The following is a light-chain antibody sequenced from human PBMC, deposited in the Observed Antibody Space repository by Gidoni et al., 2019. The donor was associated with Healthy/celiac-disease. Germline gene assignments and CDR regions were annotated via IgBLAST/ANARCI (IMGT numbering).Light chain of an antibody. J-gene: IGKJ2*02. Sequence: DILMTQSPDSMAVSLGERATINCKSSQSVLYSSNNKNYLAWYKQKPGQPPKLLIYWASTRESGVPDRFSGSGSGTDFTLTISSLQAEDVAVYYCQQYYSTPPWTFGQGTKLEIK. V-gene: IGKV4-1*01. CDR3: QQYYSTPPWT. CDR1: QSVLYSSNNKNY. CDR2: WAS.